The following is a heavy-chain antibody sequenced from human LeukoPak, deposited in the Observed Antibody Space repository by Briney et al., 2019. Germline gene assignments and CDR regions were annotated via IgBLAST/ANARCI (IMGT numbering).Heavy chain of an antibody. D-gene: IGHD4-23*01. V-gene: IGHV4-31*03. J-gene: IGHJ4*02. Sequence: SETLSLTCTVSGGSISSGGYYWSWIRQHPGKGLEWIGYIYYSGITYYNPSLKSRVTISVDTSKNQFSLKLSSVTAADTAVYYCARVPVGSRFDYWGQGTLVTVSS. CDR3: ARVPVGSRFDY. CDR2: IYYSGIT. CDR1: GGSISSGGYY.